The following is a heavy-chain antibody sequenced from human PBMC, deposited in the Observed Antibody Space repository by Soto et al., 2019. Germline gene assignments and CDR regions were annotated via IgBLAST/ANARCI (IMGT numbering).Heavy chain of an antibody. CDR2: ISWNSGSI. Sequence: GGSLRLSCAASGFTFDDYAMHWVRQAPGKGLEWVSGISWNSGSIGYADSVKGRFTISRDNAKNSLYLQMNSLRAEDTALYYCAKSLTGYYPFDYWGQGTLVTVSS. V-gene: IGHV3-9*01. CDR1: GFTFDDYA. CDR3: AKSLTGYYPFDY. J-gene: IGHJ4*02. D-gene: IGHD3-9*01.